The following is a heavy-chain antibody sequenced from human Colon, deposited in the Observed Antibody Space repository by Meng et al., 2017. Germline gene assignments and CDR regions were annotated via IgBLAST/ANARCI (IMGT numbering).Heavy chain of an antibody. CDR1: GDSVSSNTAA. V-gene: IGHV6-1*01. D-gene: IGHD5-18*01. J-gene: IGHJ4*02. CDR2: TYYRSKWYN. CDR3: ARDHGYSYGLPLDY. Sequence: QVQLQQSGPGLVKPSQTLSLTWFISGDSVSSNTAAWNWIRQSPSRGLEWLGRTYYRSKWYNEYAVSVKSRMTLNADTSKNQVSLQVNSVTPEDTAVYYCARDHGYSYGLPLDYWGQGSLVTVSS.